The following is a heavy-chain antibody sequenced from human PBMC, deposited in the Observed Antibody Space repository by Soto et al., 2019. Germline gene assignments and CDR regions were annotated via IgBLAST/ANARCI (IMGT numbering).Heavy chain of an antibody. Sequence: GASVKVSCKASGYTFTGYYMHWVRQAPGQGLEWMGWINPNSGGTNYAQKFQGWVTMTRDTSISTAYMELSRLRSDDTAVYYCARRMHCTNGVCLDYYGMDVWGQGTTVTVSS. D-gene: IGHD2-8*01. V-gene: IGHV1-2*04. CDR2: INPNSGGT. CDR3: ARRMHCTNGVCLDYYGMDV. CDR1: GYTFTGYY. J-gene: IGHJ6*02.